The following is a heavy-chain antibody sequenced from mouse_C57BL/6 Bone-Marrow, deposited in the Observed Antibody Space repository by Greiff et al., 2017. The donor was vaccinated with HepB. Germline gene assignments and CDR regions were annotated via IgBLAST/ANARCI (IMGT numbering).Heavy chain of an antibody. J-gene: IGHJ4*01. CDR1: GYTFTSYW. V-gene: IGHV1-64*01. CDR2: IHPNSGST. Sequence: QVQLQQPGAELVKPGASVKLSCKASGYTFTSYWMHWVKQRPGQGLEWIGMIHPNSGSTNYNEKFKSKATLTVDKSSSTAYMQLSSLTSEDSAVYYCARPYGSSPCAMDYWGQGTSVTVSS. CDR3: ARPYGSSPCAMDY. D-gene: IGHD1-1*01.